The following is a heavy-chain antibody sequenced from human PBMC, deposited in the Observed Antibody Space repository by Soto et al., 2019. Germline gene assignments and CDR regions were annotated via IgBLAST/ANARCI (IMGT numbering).Heavy chain of an antibody. J-gene: IGHJ3*01. CDR2: IYWDDEK. CDR3: AHRRARTAARDDAYDV. V-gene: IGHV2-5*02. D-gene: IGHD6-6*01. CDR1: GFSLTTSGVG. Sequence: QITLKESGPTLVKPRQTLTLTCIFSGFSLTTSGVGVGWIRQPPGKSLEWLALIYWDDEKRYRPSLRNRLTLTXXTXRXXVVRTMANMDPVATATYYCAHRRARTAARDDAYDVWGQGTLVVVSS.